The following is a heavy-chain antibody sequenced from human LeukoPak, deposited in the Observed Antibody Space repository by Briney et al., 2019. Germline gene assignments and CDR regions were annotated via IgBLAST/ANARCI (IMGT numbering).Heavy chain of an antibody. J-gene: IGHJ4*02. V-gene: IGHV4-30-2*01. Sequence: PSQTLSLTCAVSGGSISSGGYSWSWIRQPPGKGLEWIGYIYHSGSTYYNPSLKSRVTISVDRSKNQFSLKLSSVTAADTAVYYCARAYYDILTGSGFDYWGQGTLVTVSS. CDR2: IYHSGST. D-gene: IGHD3-9*01. CDR1: GGSISSGGYS. CDR3: ARAYYDILTGSGFDY.